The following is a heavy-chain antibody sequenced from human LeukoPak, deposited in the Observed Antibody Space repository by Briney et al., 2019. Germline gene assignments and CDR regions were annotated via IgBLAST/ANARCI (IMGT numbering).Heavy chain of an antibody. CDR2: IYYSGST. V-gene: IGHV4-39*07. CDR3: ARYGGGDWRGDAFDI. CDR1: GGSISSSSYY. D-gene: IGHD2-21*01. J-gene: IGHJ3*02. Sequence: KPSETLSLTCTVSGGSISSSSYYWGWIRQPPGKGLEWIGSIYYSGSTYYNPSLKSRVTISVDTSKNQFSLKLSSVTAADTAVYYCARYGGGDWRGDAFDIWGQGTMVTVSS.